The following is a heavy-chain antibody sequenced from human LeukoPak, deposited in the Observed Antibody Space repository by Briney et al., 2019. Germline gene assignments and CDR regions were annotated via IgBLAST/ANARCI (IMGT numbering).Heavy chain of an antibody. Sequence: PSETLSLTCAVYGGSFSGYYWSWIRQPPGKGLEWIGEINHSGSTNYNPSLKSRVTISVDTSKNQFYLKLNSVTAADTAVYYCARAVGSFDWLPLFDYWGQGTLVTVSS. V-gene: IGHV4-34*01. J-gene: IGHJ4*02. CDR3: ARAVGSFDWLPLFDY. D-gene: IGHD3-9*01. CDR2: INHSGST. CDR1: GGSFSGYY.